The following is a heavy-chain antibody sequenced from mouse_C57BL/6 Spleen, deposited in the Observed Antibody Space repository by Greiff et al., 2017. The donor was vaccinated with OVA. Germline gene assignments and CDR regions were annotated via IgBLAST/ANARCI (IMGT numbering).Heavy chain of an antibody. V-gene: IGHV1-39*01. Sequence: VQLQQSGPELVKPGASVKISCKASGYSFTDYNMTWVKQSTGKSLEWIGEINPNNGTNSYNQKFTGKATLTVDQSSSTAYMQLNSLTSEDSAVYCCARPPTVVEDWYFDVWGTGTTVTVSS. CDR3: ARPPTVVEDWYFDV. CDR2: INPNNGTN. J-gene: IGHJ1*03. D-gene: IGHD1-1*01. CDR1: GYSFTDYN.